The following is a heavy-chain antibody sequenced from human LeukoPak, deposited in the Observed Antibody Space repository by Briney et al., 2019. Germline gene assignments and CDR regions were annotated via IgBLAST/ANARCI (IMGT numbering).Heavy chain of an antibody. CDR2: ISSSSSYI. J-gene: IGHJ4*02. V-gene: IGHV3-21*01. D-gene: IGHD5-12*01. Sequence: GGSLRLSCAASGFTFSSYSMNWVRQAPGKGLEWVSSISSSSSYIYYADSVKGRFTISRDNAKNSPYLQMNTVRAEDTAVYYCQRVPLRGYDLVAFDYWGRG. CDR1: GFTFSSYS. CDR3: QRVPLRGYDLVAFDY.